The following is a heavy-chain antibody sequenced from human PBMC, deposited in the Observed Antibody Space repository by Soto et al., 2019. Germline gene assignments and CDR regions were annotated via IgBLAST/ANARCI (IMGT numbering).Heavy chain of an antibody. D-gene: IGHD6-19*01. CDR1: GYTFTVYA. CDR2: INAGNGKT. CDR3: ARAVAVPADFDY. Sequence: QVQLVQSGAEEKKPGASVKVSCKASGYTFTVYAIHWVRQAPGQRLEWMGWINAGNGKTKYSQKFQGRVTITRDTSAITAYMELSSLRSEDTAVYYCARAVAVPADFDYWGQGTLVTVSS. V-gene: IGHV1-3*05. J-gene: IGHJ4*02.